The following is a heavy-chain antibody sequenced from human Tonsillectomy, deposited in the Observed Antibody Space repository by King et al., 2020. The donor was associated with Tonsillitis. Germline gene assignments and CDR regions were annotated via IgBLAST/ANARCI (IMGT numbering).Heavy chain of an antibody. D-gene: IGHD3-10*01. CDR1: GFSFYDYA. CDR2: ITLNSDTI. V-gene: IGHV3-9*01. J-gene: IGHJ4*02. CDR3: AKEKGSGSYSYFDY. Sequence: QLVQSGGGLVQPGRSLRLSCAASGFSFYDYAMHWVRQAPGKGLEWVSGITLNSDTIGYADSVKGRFTISRDNAKNSLYLQMNSLRVEDTALYYCAKEKGSGSYSYFDYWGQGTRVTVSS.